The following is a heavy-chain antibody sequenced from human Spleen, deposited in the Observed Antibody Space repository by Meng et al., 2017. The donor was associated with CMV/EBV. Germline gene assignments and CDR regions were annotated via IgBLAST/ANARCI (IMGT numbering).Heavy chain of an antibody. J-gene: IGHJ4*02. Sequence: ASVKVSCKASGYTFTGYYIHWVRQAPGQGLEWMGWIDPSIGVTDYAQKFQGKVTMTRDTSINTVYLHLSSLISDDTAVYYCARDSLDIAAVLADYWGQGTLVTVSS. CDR1: GYTFTGYY. CDR2: IDPSIGVT. D-gene: IGHD6-13*01. CDR3: ARDSLDIAAVLADY. V-gene: IGHV1-2*02.